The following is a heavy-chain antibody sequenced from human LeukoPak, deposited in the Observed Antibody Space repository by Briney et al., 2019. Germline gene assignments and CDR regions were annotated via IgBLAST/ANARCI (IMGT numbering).Heavy chain of an antibody. CDR3: ARYCSSTACAEYFQH. Sequence: EASVKVSCKASGGTFSSYAISWVRQAPGQGLEWMGRIIPIFGTANYAQKFQGRVTITTDESTSTAYMELSRLRSDDTAVYYCARYCSSTACAEYFQHWGQGTLVTVSS. V-gene: IGHV1-69*05. CDR1: GGTFSSYA. CDR2: IIPIFGTA. J-gene: IGHJ1*01. D-gene: IGHD2-2*01.